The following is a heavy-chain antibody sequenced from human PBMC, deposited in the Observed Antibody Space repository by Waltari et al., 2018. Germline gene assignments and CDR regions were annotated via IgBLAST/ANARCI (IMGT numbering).Heavy chain of an antibody. J-gene: IGHJ4*02. CDR2: IRYDGSNK. CDR1: GFTFSSYG. V-gene: IGHV3-30*02. CDR3: AKDRSGYDNYFDY. Sequence: VQLVESGGGLVKPGGSLRLSCAASGFTFSSYGMHWVRQAPGKGLEWVAFIRYDGSNKYYADSVKGRFTISRDNSKNTLYLQMNSLRAEDTAVYYCAKDRSGYDNYFDYWGQGTLVTVSS. D-gene: IGHD5-12*01.